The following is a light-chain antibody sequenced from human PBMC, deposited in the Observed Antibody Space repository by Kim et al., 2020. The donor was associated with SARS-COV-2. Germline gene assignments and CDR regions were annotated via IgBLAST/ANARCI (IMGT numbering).Light chain of an antibody. J-gene: IGLJ2*01. V-gene: IGLV1-40*01. Sequence: QRVTICYTGSNSNIGAGYDEHWYQQLPGTAPKHLIYGNSNRPSGVPDRFSGSKSGTSASLAITGLQAEDEADYYCQSYDSSLSGSVFGGGTQLTVL. CDR1: NSNIGAGYD. CDR2: GNS. CDR3: QSYDSSLSGSV.